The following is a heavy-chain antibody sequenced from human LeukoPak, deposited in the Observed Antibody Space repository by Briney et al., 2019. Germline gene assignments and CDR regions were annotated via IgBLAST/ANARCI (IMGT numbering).Heavy chain of an antibody. Sequence: PGGSLRLSCAATGFTVSSNYMSWVRQAPGKGLEWVSAISGSGGSTYYADSVKGRFTISRDNSKNTLYLQMNSLRAEDTAVYYCAKDNLPASYGYPGLYDYWGQGTLVTVSS. CDR2: ISGSGGST. CDR1: GFTVSSNY. J-gene: IGHJ4*02. CDR3: AKDNLPASYGYPGLYDY. V-gene: IGHV3-23*01. D-gene: IGHD5-18*01.